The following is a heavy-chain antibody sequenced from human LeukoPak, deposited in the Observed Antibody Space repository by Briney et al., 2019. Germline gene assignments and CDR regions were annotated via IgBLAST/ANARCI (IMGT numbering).Heavy chain of an antibody. D-gene: IGHD3-3*01. Sequence: ASVKVSCKASGYTFTGYYMHWVRQAPGQGLEWMGWINPNSGGTNYAQKFQGWVTMTRDTSISTAYMELSRLRSDDTAVYYCARGADYYDFWSGYYTFVYWGQGTLVTVSS. CDR2: INPNSGGT. V-gene: IGHV1-2*04. J-gene: IGHJ4*02. CDR1: GYTFTGYY. CDR3: ARGADYYDFWSGYYTFVY.